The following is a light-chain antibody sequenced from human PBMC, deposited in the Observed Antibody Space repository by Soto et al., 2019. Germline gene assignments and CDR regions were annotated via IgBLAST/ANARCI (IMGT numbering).Light chain of an antibody. CDR2: EGS. J-gene: IGLJ3*02. Sequence: QSVLTQPASVSGSPGQSITISCTGSSSDVGRYNIVSWYQQHPGKAPKLMIYEGSQRPSGVSDRFSGSKSGNTASLTISGLQAEDEADYYCCSYAGSSTLVFGGGTKLTVL. V-gene: IGLV2-23*01. CDR3: CSYAGSSTLV. CDR1: SSDVGRYNI.